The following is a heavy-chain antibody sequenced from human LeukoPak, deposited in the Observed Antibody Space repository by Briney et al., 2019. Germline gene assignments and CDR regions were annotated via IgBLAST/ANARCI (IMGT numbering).Heavy chain of an antibody. Sequence: ASVKVSCKASGYTFTGYYMHWVRQAPGQGLEWMGWINPNSGGTNYAQKFQGRVTMTRDTSISTAYMELSRLRSDDTAAYYCARAKSRYSGSSFDYWGQGTLVTVSS. CDR2: INPNSGGT. CDR3: ARAKSRYSGSSFDY. J-gene: IGHJ4*02. V-gene: IGHV1-2*02. CDR1: GYTFTGYY. D-gene: IGHD1-26*01.